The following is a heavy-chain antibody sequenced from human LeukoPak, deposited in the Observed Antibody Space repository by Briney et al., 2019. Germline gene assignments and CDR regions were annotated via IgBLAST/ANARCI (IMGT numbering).Heavy chain of an antibody. V-gene: IGHV3-48*03. Sequence: GGSLRLSCEASGFTFSGYEMNWVRQAPGRGLEWVSYIGRSGEDVYHADSVRGRFTISRDNGKKTLYLQMSSLRAEDTAVYYCAREMSGPGVYYFDYWGQGALVTVSS. CDR2: IGRSGEDV. CDR1: GFTFSGYE. D-gene: IGHD2-8*01. J-gene: IGHJ4*02. CDR3: AREMSGPGVYYFDY.